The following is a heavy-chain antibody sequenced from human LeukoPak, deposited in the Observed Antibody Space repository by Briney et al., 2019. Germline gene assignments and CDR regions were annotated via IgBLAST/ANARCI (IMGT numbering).Heavy chain of an antibody. CDR1: GFTISGHA. D-gene: IGHD3-22*01. CDR3: AKGGRGYDSSGYLDY. V-gene: IGHV3-23*01. Sequence: GGSLRLSCVASGFTISGHAMSWVRQAPAKGLEWVSITVAGYSETHYADSVRGRFTISRDNSKNTLYLQMNSLRAEDTAVYYCAKGGRGYDSSGYLDYWGQGTLVTVSS. CDR2: TVAGYSET. J-gene: IGHJ4*02.